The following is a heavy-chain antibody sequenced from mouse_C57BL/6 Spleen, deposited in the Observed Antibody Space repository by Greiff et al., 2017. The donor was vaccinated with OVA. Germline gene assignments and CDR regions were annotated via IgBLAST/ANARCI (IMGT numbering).Heavy chain of an antibody. CDR2: IDPSDSYT. J-gene: IGHJ2*01. V-gene: IGHV1-59*01. CDR1: GYTFTSYW. D-gene: IGHD2-5*01. Sequence: QVQLQQPGAELVRPGTSVKLSCKASGYTFTSYWMHWVKQRPGQGLEWIGVIDPSDSYTNYNQKFKGKATLTVDTSSSTAYMQLSSLTSEDSAVYYGARYYYSNPYYFDYWGQGTTLTVSS. CDR3: ARYYYSNPYYFDY.